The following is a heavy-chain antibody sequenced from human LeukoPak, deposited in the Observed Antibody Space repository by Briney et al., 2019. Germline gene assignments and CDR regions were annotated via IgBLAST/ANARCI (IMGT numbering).Heavy chain of an antibody. Sequence: GRSLRLSCAASGFTFSSYGMHWVRQAPGKGLEWVAVIWYDGSNKYYADSVKGRFTISRDNSKNTLYLQMNSLRAEDTAVYYCARDALGYSYGDYWGQGTLATVSS. D-gene: IGHD5-18*01. J-gene: IGHJ4*02. V-gene: IGHV3-33*01. CDR3: ARDALGYSYGDY. CDR2: IWYDGSNK. CDR1: GFTFSSYG.